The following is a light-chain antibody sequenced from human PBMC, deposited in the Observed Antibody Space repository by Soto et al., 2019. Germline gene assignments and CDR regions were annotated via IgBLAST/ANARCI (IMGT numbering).Light chain of an antibody. J-gene: IGKJ3*01. CDR1: QGISSY. Sequence: AIRMTQSPSSFSASTGDRVTITCRASQGISSYLAWYQQKPWKAPKLMIYAASTLQSGVPSRFSGSGSGTDFTLTISCLQSEDFATYYCQPYYSYHLTCGPGTKVDI. V-gene: IGKV1-8*01. CDR2: AAS. CDR3: QPYYSYHLT.